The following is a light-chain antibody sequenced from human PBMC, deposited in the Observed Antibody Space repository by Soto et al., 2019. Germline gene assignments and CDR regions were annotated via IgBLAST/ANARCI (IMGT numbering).Light chain of an antibody. J-gene: IGKJ2*03. CDR1: QGIRND. CDR2: AAS. V-gene: IGKV1-6*01. Sequence: AIQMTQSPSSLSASVGDRVTITCRASQGIRNDLVWYQQKPGKAPKLLIYAASSLQSGVPSRFSGSGSGTDFTPTISSLQPEDFATYYCLQDYNYPYSFGQGTKVDIK. CDR3: LQDYNYPYS.